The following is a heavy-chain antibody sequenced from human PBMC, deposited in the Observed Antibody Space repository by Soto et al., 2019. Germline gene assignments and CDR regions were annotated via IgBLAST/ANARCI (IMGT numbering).Heavy chain of an antibody. V-gene: IGHV1-18*04. CDR3: ATDNYCSSVYFDY. J-gene: IGHJ4*02. D-gene: IGHD6-6*01. CDR2: ISAYNGNT. Sequence: ASVEVSCKASGYTFTSYGISWVRQAPGQGLEWMGWISAYNGNTNYAQKLQGRVTMTTDTSTSTAYMELRSLRSDDTAVYYCATDNYCSSVYFDYLCQGALVAVSS. CDR1: GYTFTSYG.